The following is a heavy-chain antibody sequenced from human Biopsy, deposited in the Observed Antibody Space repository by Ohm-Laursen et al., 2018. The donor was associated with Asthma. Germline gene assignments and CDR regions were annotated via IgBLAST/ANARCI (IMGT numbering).Heavy chain of an antibody. D-gene: IGHD3-22*01. J-gene: IGHJ3*02. CDR1: RFVFSQCG. CDR3: ARQSGQDYGDSSGFDI. CDR2: VSSDGHNK. V-gene: IGHV3-30*03. Sequence: GQTLSLTCAASRFVFSQCGMHWVRQGPGKGLEWVALVSSDGHNKYYEDSVKGRFTISRDNSRNRLYLQINRLTVEDSAVYFCARQSGQDYGDSSGFDIWGQGTKVAVSS.